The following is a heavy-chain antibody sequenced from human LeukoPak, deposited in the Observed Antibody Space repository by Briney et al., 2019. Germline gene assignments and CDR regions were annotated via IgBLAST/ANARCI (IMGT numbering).Heavy chain of an antibody. CDR1: GFTFSTYA. Sequence: AESLSLSCAAYGFTFSTYAMSWVRQPPGKGLEWVSSINGSGSTIYYPSSVKGRTTFSRAISKYSLHLQMNSLRAEATALYYCAKDGCPTCYHWDAFDIWGQGTMVTVSS. CDR2: INGSGSTI. CDR3: AKDGCPTCYHWDAFDI. D-gene: IGHD2-21*01. V-gene: IGHV3-23*01. J-gene: IGHJ3*02.